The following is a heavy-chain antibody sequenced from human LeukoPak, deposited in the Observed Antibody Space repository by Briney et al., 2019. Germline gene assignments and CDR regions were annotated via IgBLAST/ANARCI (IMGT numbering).Heavy chain of an antibody. D-gene: IGHD2-21*02. CDR1: GGTFISYA. V-gene: IGHV1-69*04. J-gene: IGHJ2*01. Sequence: SVKVSCKASGGTFISYAISWVRQAPGQGLEWMGRIIPIFGIANYAQKFQGRVTITADKSTSTAYMELSSLRSEDTAVYYCALAVVTATTLRYFDLWGRGTLVTVSS. CDR2: IIPIFGIA. CDR3: ALAVVTATTLRYFDL.